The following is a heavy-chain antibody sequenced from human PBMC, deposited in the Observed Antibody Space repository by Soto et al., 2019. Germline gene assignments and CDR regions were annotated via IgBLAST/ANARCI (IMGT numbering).Heavy chain of an antibody. V-gene: IGHV4-34*01. CDR3: ARGKSIAARRALWFDP. D-gene: IGHD6-6*01. Sequence: QVQLQQWGAGLLKPSETLSLTCAVYGGSFSGYYWSWIRQPPGKGLEWIGEINHSGSTNYNPSLKGRVTISVDTSKNQFSRKLRSVTAADTVVYYCARGKSIAARRALWFDPWGQGTLVTVSS. CDR1: GGSFSGYY. J-gene: IGHJ5*02. CDR2: INHSGST.